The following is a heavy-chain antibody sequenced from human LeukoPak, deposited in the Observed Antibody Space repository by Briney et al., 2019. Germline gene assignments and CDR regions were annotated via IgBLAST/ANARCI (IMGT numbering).Heavy chain of an antibody. CDR1: GFTFSSYS. CDR2: ISYDGSQK. Sequence: WGSLRLSCAASGFTFSSYSMNWVRQAPGKGLEWVAVISYDGSQKYYADSVKGRFSISRDNSKNTLFLQMNNLRGEDTALYYCARDPEDYYYYMDVCGNGTPVTVSS. V-gene: IGHV3-30*03. CDR3: ARDPEDYYYYMDV. J-gene: IGHJ6*03.